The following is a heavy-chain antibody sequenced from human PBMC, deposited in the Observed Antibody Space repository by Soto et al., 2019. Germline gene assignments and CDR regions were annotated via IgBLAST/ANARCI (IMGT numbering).Heavy chain of an antibody. V-gene: IGHV4-39*01. Sequence: QLQLQESGPGLVKPSETLSLTCTVSGGSISSSSYYWGWIRQPPGKGLEWIGSIYYSGSTYYNPSLKSRVTISVDTSKNQFSLKLSSVTAADTAVYYCARRNCSGGSCYEGVFDYWGQGTLVTVSS. CDR3: ARRNCSGGSCYEGVFDY. D-gene: IGHD2-15*01. CDR2: IYYSGST. J-gene: IGHJ4*02. CDR1: GGSISSSSYY.